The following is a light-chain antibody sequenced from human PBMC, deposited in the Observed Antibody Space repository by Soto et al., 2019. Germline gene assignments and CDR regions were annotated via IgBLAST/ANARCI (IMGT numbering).Light chain of an antibody. J-gene: IGKJ5*01. Sequence: EIVLTQSPATLSLSAGERATLSCRARQSITIELAWYQQKPGQAPRLLICDASNRATGIPARFSGSGSGTDFTLTISTLEPEDSAIYYCQQRSTWPLTFGQGTRLEIK. V-gene: IGKV3-11*01. CDR3: QQRSTWPLT. CDR2: DAS. CDR1: QSITIE.